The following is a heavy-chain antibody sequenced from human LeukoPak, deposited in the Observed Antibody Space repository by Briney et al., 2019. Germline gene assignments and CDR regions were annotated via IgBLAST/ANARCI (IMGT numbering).Heavy chain of an antibody. Sequence: GGSLRLSCAASGFTFSSHSMNWVRQAPGKGLEWVAVIWYDGSKKYYADSVKGRFTISRDNSKNTLDLQMDSLRAEDTAVYYCARMSGSHIDSWGQGTLVTVSS. V-gene: IGHV3-33*08. CDR1: GFTFSSHS. CDR2: IWYDGSKK. CDR3: ARMSGSHIDS. D-gene: IGHD1-26*01. J-gene: IGHJ4*02.